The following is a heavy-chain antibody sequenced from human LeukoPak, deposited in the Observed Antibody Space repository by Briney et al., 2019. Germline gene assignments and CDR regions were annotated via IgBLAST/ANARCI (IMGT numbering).Heavy chain of an antibody. CDR2: INHSGAT. CDR3: ARGIYGVYYSDY. Sequence: KASETLSLTCAVYGGSLSVYYWSWIRQPPGKGLEWIGEINHSGATNYNPSLKSRVTIAVDTSKNQFSLRLSSVTAADTAMYYCARGIYGVYYSDYWGQGALVTVSS. D-gene: IGHD4-17*01. V-gene: IGHV4-34*01. J-gene: IGHJ4*02. CDR1: GGSLSVYY.